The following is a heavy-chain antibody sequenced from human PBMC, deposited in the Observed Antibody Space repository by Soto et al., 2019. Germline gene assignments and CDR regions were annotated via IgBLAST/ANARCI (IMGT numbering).Heavy chain of an antibody. CDR1: GFSFSSYA. J-gene: IGHJ4*02. D-gene: IGHD2-21*02. Sequence: GGSLRLSCAASGFSFSSYAMSWVRQAPGKGLEWVSSISDGGGSTNYADSVRGRFTIARDRSKNTLYLHMISLRAEDTAVYYCAKEYCGADSALDFWGQGALVTVSS. CDR2: ISDGGGST. V-gene: IGHV3-23*01. CDR3: AKEYCGADSALDF.